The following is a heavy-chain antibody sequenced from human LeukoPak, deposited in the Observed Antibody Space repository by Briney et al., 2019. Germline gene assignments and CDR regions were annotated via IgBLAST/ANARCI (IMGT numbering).Heavy chain of an antibody. V-gene: IGHV3-64*04. J-gene: IGHJ5*02. CDR2: ISSNGGST. CDR1: GFTFSSYT. Sequence: GGSLRLSCSASGFTFSSYTMHWVRQAPGKGLEYVSAISSNGGSTYYADSVKGRFTISRDNSKNTLYLQMNNLRGEDTAEYYCAKDMELASWGQGTLVTVSS. CDR3: AKDMELAS. D-gene: IGHD1-26*01.